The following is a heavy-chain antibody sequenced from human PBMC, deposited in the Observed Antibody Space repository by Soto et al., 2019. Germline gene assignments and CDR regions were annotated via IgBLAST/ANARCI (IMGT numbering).Heavy chain of an antibody. Sequence: QVQLVESGGGVVQPGRSLRVSCAASGFTFSSYGMHWVRQAPGKGLEWVAVLWHDGSNKYYADSVKGRFTISRDNSKNALYLQMNSLKDEDTAMYYCARFKSYYCSNISGSAYNVMDAWAQETTGTVS. V-gene: IGHV3-33*01. CDR1: GFTFSSYG. D-gene: IGHD2-2*01. CDR2: LWHDGSNK. J-gene: IGHJ6*02. CDR3: ARFKSYYCSNISGSAYNVMDA.